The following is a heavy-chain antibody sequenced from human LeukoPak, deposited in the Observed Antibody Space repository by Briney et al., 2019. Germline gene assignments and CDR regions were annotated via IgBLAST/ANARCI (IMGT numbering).Heavy chain of an antibody. CDR2: IYHSGST. CDR3: ARSGWFGEASML. Sequence: KPSETLSLTCTVSGYSISSGYYWGWIRQPPGKGLEWIGSIYHSGSTYYKPSLKSRVTISVDTSKNQFSLKLSSVTAADTAVYYCARSGWFGEASMLWGQGTLVTVSS. J-gene: IGHJ4*02. CDR1: GYSISSGYY. D-gene: IGHD3-10*01. V-gene: IGHV4-38-2*02.